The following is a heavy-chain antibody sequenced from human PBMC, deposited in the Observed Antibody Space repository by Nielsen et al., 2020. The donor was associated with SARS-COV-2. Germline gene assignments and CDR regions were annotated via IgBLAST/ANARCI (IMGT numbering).Heavy chain of an antibody. D-gene: IGHD4-17*01. Sequence: SETLSLTCTVSGGSISLNYWTWIRQPPGKALEWIGNIYHSASTEYNPSLRSRVSISLDTSKNQFSLKLSSVTAADTAVYYCARDGLRFFDHWGQGTLVTVSS. CDR1: GGSISLNY. J-gene: IGHJ4*02. CDR2: IYHSAST. V-gene: IGHV4-30-4*01. CDR3: ARDGLRFFDH.